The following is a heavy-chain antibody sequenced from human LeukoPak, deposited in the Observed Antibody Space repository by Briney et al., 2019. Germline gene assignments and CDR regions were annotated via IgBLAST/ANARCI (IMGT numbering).Heavy chain of an antibody. CDR2: ISWNSGSI. CDR1: GFTFDDYA. J-gene: IGHJ4*02. D-gene: IGHD5-18*01. Sequence: SGGSLRLSCAASGFTFDDYAMHWVRQAPGKGLEWVSGISWNSGSIGYADSVKGRFTISRDNAKNSLYLQMNSLRAEDTALYYCAKGDTASLGFDYWGQGTLVTVSS. CDR3: AKGDTASLGFDY. V-gene: IGHV3-9*01.